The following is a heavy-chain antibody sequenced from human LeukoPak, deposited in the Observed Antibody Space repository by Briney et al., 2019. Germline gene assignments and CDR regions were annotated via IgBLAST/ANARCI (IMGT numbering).Heavy chain of an antibody. CDR3: AKQAYDSSGYYYVPKEYFDY. CDR2: ISGSGGST. CDR1: GFTFSSYA. Sequence: GGSLRLSCAASGFTFSSYAMSWVRQAPGKGLEWVSAISGSGGSTYYADSAKGRFTISRDNSKNTLYLQMNSLRAEDTAVYYCAKQAYDSSGYYYVPKEYFDYWGQGTLVTVS. V-gene: IGHV3-23*01. D-gene: IGHD3-22*01. J-gene: IGHJ4*02.